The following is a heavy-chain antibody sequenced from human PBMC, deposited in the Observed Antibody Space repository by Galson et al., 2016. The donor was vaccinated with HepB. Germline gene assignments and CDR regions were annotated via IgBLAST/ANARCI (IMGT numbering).Heavy chain of an antibody. CDR2: VNHLGGA. D-gene: IGHD2-8*02. CDR3: ASDHNWGTEN. Sequence: ETLSLTCDVFGGSLTNAYWTWIRQPPGKGLEWIGEVNHLGGATYNPSLKSRVTISVDTSKNQFSLKLTSVTAADTAVYYCASDHNWGTENWGQGTLVTVSS. CDR1: GGSLTNAY. J-gene: IGHJ4*02. V-gene: IGHV4-34*01.